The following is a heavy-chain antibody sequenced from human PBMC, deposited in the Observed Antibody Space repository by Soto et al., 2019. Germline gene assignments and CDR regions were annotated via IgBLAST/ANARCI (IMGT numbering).Heavy chain of an antibody. CDR2: ISAYNGNT. Sequence: ASVKVSCKASGYTFTSYGISWVRQAPGQGLEWMGWISAYNGNTNYAQKLQGRVTMTTDTSTSTAYMELRSLISDDTAVYYCAVAYSSGWYEYWGQGTLVTVSS. V-gene: IGHV1-18*01. CDR3: AVAYSSGWYEY. CDR1: GYTFTSYG. D-gene: IGHD6-19*01. J-gene: IGHJ4*02.